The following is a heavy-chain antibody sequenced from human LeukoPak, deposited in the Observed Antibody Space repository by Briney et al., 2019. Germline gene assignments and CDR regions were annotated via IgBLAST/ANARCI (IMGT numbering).Heavy chain of an antibody. J-gene: IGHJ4*02. CDR1: GGSLSGYY. Sequence: KPSETLSLTCAVYGGSLSGYYWSWIRQPPGKGLEWIGEINHSGSTNYNPSLKSRVTISVDTSKNQFSLKLSSVTAADTAVYYCARGRGGSYPINYDYWGQGTLVTVSS. CDR3: ARGRGGSYPINYDY. D-gene: IGHD1-26*01. CDR2: INHSGST. V-gene: IGHV4-34*01.